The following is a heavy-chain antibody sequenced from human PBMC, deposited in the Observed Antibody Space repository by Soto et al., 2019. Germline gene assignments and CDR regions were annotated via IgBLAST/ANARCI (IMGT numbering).Heavy chain of an antibody. CDR3: AKDSASYCGGDCHFDY. J-gene: IGHJ4*02. D-gene: IGHD2-21*02. CDR1: GFTFSSYG. V-gene: IGHV3-30*18. CDR2: ISYDGSNK. Sequence: GGSLRLSCAASGFTFSSYGMHWVRQAPGKGLEWVAVISYDGSNKYYADSVKGRFTISRDNSKNTLYLQMNSLRAEDTAVYYCAKDSASYCGGDCHFDYWGQGTLVTVSS.